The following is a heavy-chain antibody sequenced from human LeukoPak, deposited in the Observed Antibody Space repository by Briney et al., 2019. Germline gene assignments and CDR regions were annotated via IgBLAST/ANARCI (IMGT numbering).Heavy chain of an antibody. V-gene: IGHV4-59*01. J-gene: IGHJ4*02. CDR2: IYYSGST. Sequence: SETLSLTCTVSGGSISSYYWSWIRQPPGKGLEWIGYIYYSGSTNYNPSLKSRVTISVDTSKNQFSLKLSSVTAADTAVYYCARAAGYYYDSSGYYYYDYWGQGTPVTVSS. D-gene: IGHD3-22*01. CDR3: ARAAGYYYDSSGYYYYDY. CDR1: GGSISSYY.